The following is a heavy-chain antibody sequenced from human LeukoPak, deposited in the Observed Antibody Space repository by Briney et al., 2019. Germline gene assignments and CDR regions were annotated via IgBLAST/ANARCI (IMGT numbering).Heavy chain of an antibody. D-gene: IGHD3-16*01. CDR2: INPNSGDT. Sequence: ASVKVSCKASGYIFTGYYMHWVRQAPGQGREWMGWINPNSGDTNYAQKFQGRVTMTRATSISTAYMELSRLRSDDTAVYYCARVRYRLAETYIDYWGQGTLVTVSS. V-gene: IGHV1-2*02. CDR3: ARVRYRLAETYIDY. CDR1: GYIFTGYY. J-gene: IGHJ4*02.